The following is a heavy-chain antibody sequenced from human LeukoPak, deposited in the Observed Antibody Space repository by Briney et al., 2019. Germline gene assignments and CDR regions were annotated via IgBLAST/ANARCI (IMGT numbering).Heavy chain of an antibody. CDR2: VNQDGNNK. Sequence: GGSLRLSCAASGFTFSGYWMTWVRQAPGKGLEWVANVNQDGNNKNYVESVKGRFTISRDNAKNSLYLQMNSLRAEDTAVYYCARGGGYSGYGAYYFDYWGQGTLVTVSS. J-gene: IGHJ4*02. V-gene: IGHV3-7*01. CDR1: GFTFSGYW. D-gene: IGHD5-12*01. CDR3: ARGGGYSGYGAYYFDY.